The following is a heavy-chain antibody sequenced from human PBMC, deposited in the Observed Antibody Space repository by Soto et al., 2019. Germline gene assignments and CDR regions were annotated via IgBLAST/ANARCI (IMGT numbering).Heavy chain of an antibody. D-gene: IGHD5-18*01. CDR2: ISSNGGST. CDR1: GFTFSSYA. Sequence: GGSLRLSCSASGFTFSSYAMHWVRQAPGKGLEYVSAISSNGGSTYYADSVKGRFTISRDNSKNTLYPQMSSLRAEDTAVYYCAKDPSTDTAMVLRVDYFDYWGQGTLVTVSS. V-gene: IGHV3-64D*08. CDR3: AKDPSTDTAMVLRVDYFDY. J-gene: IGHJ4*02.